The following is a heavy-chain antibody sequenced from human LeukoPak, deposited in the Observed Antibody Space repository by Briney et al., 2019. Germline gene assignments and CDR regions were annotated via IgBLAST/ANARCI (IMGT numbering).Heavy chain of an antibody. J-gene: IGHJ5*02. CDR2: ISYSGNT. CDR1: GGSISSQY. D-gene: IGHD3-3*01. CDR3: ARLRFLEWLFPWFDP. Sequence: SETLSLTCTVSGGSISSQYWSWIRQPPGRGLEGIGYISYSGNTKYNPSLKSRVTISVDTSKNQFSLKLTSMTAADTSVYYCARLRFLEWLFPWFDPWGQGTLVTVSS. V-gene: IGHV4-59*08.